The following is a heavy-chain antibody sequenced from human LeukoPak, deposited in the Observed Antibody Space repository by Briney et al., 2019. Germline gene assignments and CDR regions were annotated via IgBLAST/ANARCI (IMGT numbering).Heavy chain of an antibody. V-gene: IGHV5-51*01. Sequence: GESLKISCKGSGYSFTSYWIGWVRQMPGKGLEWMGIIYPGDSDTRYSPSFQGQVTISADKSISTAYLQWSSLKASDTAMYYCARLELVVGETFVGGVDYWGQGTLVTVSS. CDR1: GYSFTSYW. CDR3: ARLELVVGETFVGGVDY. D-gene: IGHD3-16*01. J-gene: IGHJ4*02. CDR2: IYPGDSDT.